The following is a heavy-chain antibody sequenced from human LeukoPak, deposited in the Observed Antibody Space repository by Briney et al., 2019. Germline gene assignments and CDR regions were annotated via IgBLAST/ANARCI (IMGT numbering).Heavy chain of an antibody. CDR3: ARGAIFGVTPRGYGMDV. CDR2: MNPNNGGT. Sequence: ASVEVSCKASGYTFTIYDINWVRQAPGQGLEWVGWMNPNNGGTVYAQKFQGRVTMTRDTSTGTLYMELNSLKSEDTAVYYCARGAIFGVTPRGYGMDVWGQGTTVTVSS. V-gene: IGHV1-8*01. J-gene: IGHJ6*02. CDR1: GYTFTIYD. D-gene: IGHD3-3*01.